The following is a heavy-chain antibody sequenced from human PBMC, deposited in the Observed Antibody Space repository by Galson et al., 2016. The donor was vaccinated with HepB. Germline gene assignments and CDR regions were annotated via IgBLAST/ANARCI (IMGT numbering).Heavy chain of an antibody. CDR1: GFSFSSYG. CDR2: IWYDGNNK. V-gene: IGHV3-33*01. CDR3: ARGGLMDYYYHGMDV. J-gene: IGHJ6*02. D-gene: IGHD2-8*01. Sequence: SLRLSCAASGFSFSSYGMHWVRQAPGEGLEWVVVIWYDGNNKYYGDSVKGRFTISRDNSKNTLYLQMNSLRVDDTAVYYCARGGLMDYYYHGMDVWGQGTTVIVSS.